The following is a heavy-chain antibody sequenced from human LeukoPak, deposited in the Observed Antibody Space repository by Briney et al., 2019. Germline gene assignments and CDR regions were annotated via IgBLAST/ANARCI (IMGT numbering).Heavy chain of an antibody. D-gene: IGHD3-22*01. CDR1: GFTFSSYS. V-gene: IGHV3-21*01. CDR2: ISSSSSYI. CDR3: ARDYYDSSGYYYFDY. J-gene: IGHJ4*02. Sequence: GGSLRLSCAASGFTFSSYSMNWVRQAPGKGLEWVSSISSSSSYIYYADLVKGRFTISRDNAKNSLYLQMNSLRAEDTAVYYCARDYYDSSGYYYFDYWGQGTLVTVSS.